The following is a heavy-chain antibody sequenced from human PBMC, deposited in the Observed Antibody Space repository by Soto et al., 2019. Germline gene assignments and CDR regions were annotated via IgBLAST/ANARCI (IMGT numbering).Heavy chain of an antibody. V-gene: IGHV1-69*12. D-gene: IGHD2-2*01. CDR3: ARERSVGYCITTTCPKPFYYYAMDV. CDR1: GGTFTNYA. Sequence: QVQLVQSGAEVKKPGSSLKVSCKASGGTFTNYAFSWVRQAPGQGPEWMGGIMPIFGTPDYAQKFQGRVIITADESTRTVSMELNSLRSDDTAVYYCARERSVGYCITTTCPKPFYYYAMDVWGQGTTVTVSS. J-gene: IGHJ6*02. CDR2: IMPIFGTP.